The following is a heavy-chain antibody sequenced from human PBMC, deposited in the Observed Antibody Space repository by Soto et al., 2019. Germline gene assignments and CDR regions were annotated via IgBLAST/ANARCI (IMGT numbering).Heavy chain of an antibody. CDR2: ISAGSEGT. Sequence: EVQLLESGGGLVQPGGALRLSCAASGFTFSSHAMSWVRQAPGKGLEWISSISAGSEGTYYADSVKGRFTISRDNSNKPLSLQMNSLKAEDTAVYYCARDLWWYLHWGQGTLVTVSS. D-gene: IGHD2-15*01. CDR3: ARDLWWYLH. CDR1: GFTFSSHA. J-gene: IGHJ4*02. V-gene: IGHV3-23*01.